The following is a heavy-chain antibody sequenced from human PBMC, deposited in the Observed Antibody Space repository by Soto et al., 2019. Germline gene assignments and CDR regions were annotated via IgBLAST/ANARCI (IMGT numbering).Heavy chain of an antibody. J-gene: IGHJ4*02. D-gene: IGHD5-12*01. CDR3: AKEAKDRVYLALVATTIFDY. CDR2: ISGSGGSP. Sequence: GSLRHSYASSWFTCSDYAMRLVLHPPCKWLELVSAISGSGGSPYYADSVKGRFTISRDNSKNILYVQMNSLRAEDTAVYYCAKEAKDRVYLALVATTIFDYWGQGTLGTVPS. CDR1: WFTCSDYA. V-gene: IGHV3-23*01.